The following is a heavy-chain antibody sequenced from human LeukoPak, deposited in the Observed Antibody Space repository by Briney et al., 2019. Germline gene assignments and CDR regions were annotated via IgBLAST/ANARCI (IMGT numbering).Heavy chain of an antibody. CDR1: GFTFSSYW. J-gene: IGHJ4*02. CDR2: IKQDGSEK. D-gene: IGHD5-18*01. CDR3: ARDSTRYSYGHYY. Sequence: GGSLRLSCAASGFTFSSYWMSWVRQAPGKGLEGVANIKQDGSEKYCVDSVKGRFTISRDNAKNSLYLQMNSLRAEDTAVYYCARDSTRYSYGHYYWGQGTLVTVSS. V-gene: IGHV3-7*01.